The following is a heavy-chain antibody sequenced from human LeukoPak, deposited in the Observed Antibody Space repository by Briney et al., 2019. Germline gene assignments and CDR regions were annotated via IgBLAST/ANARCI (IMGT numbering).Heavy chain of an antibody. Sequence: GASVKVSCKASGGTFSSYAISWVRQAPGQGLEWMGGIIPIFGTANYAQKFQGRVTITADKSTSTAYMELSSLRSEDTAVYYCARYYYDSSGYYRNDAFDIWGQGTMVTVSS. CDR1: GGTFSSYA. V-gene: IGHV1-69*06. D-gene: IGHD3-22*01. J-gene: IGHJ3*02. CDR3: ARYYYDSSGYYRNDAFDI. CDR2: IIPIFGTA.